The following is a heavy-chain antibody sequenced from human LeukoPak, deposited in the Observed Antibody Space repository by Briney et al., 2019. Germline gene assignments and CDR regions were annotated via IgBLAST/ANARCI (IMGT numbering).Heavy chain of an antibody. CDR3: ARLVGGVAGMGDYFDS. V-gene: IGHV5-51*01. CDR2: IYPGDSDT. CDR1: GYSFTTYW. Sequence: GESLQISCKGSGYSFTTYWIGWVRQVPGKGLEWMGLIYPGDSDTRESPSFQGLVTMSADRSVTTAYLQWSSLKSSDAAMYYCARLVGGVAGMGDYFDSWGQGTLVTVSS. D-gene: IGHD6-19*01. J-gene: IGHJ4*02.